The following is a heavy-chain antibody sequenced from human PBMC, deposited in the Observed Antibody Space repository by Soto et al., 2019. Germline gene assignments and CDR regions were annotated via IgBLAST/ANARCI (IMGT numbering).Heavy chain of an antibody. CDR1: NYTFINYG. J-gene: IGHJ5*01. CDR2: VSPSYGKT. Sequence: ASVKVSCKASNYTFINYGIGWVRQAPGHGLEWMGWVSPSYGKTYYAHKFQGRVTMTTDTSTGTVYMELRSLRSDDTAVYFCARERVPLATAPDNCLDSWGLGTLVT. V-gene: IGHV1-18*04. CDR3: ARERVPLATAPDNCLDS. D-gene: IGHD2-15*01.